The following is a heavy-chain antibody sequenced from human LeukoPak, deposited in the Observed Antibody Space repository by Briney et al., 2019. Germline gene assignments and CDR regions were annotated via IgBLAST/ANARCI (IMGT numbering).Heavy chain of an antibody. V-gene: IGHV3-7*01. D-gene: IGHD3/OR15-3a*01. CDR1: GFTFSSYW. CDR2: IKQDGSAT. Sequence: GGSLRLSCEVSGFTFSSYWETWVRQAPGKGLEWVANIKQDGSATYYVDSVKGRFIISRDNAKNALYLHMSSLRDEDTAVYYCAREQGWTKKYYGMDVWGQGTTVTVSS. CDR3: AREQGWTKKYYGMDV. J-gene: IGHJ6*02.